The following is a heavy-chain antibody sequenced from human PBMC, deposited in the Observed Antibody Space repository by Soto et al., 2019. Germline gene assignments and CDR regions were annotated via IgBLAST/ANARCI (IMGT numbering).Heavy chain of an antibody. CDR2: ISYDGNKI. J-gene: IGHJ4*02. D-gene: IGHD3-10*01. CDR3: AKDRINFSYYYGSGGDY. Sequence: QVQMVESGGGVVQPGRSLRLSCAASGFTFSFYGIHWVRQAPGKGLEWVAFISYDGNKIYYGDSVKGRFTISRDNSKNTVYMQMNSLGAEDTAVYYCAKDRINFSYYYGSGGDYWGQGALVTVSS. V-gene: IGHV3-30*18. CDR1: GFTFSFYG.